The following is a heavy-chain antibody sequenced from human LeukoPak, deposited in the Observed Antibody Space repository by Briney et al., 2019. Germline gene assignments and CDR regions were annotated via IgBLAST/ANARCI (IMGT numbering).Heavy chain of an antibody. CDR1: GFTCGSYA. D-gene: IGHD1-26*01. Sequence: VGFRRLSCAASGFTCGSYAMNWGRQAPDKRLEWVAVMWFDGSNQYQTDSVKGRFTISRDNSKNTLYLQMSSLRADDTAVYYCARDRHSGRFYTIDYWGQGILVTVSS. J-gene: IGHJ4*02. CDR3: ARDRHSGRFYTIDY. CDR2: MWFDGSNQ. V-gene: IGHV3-33*01.